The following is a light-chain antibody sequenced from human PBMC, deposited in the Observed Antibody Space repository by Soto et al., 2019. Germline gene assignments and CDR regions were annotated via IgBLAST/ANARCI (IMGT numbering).Light chain of an antibody. CDR1: QSVGSN. CDR3: QQYANWRT. J-gene: IGKJ1*01. V-gene: IGKV3-15*01. Sequence: EVVLTQSPATLSLSPGERATLSCWASQSVGSNLAWYQQKPGQAPRLLIYDASTRATGIPARFSGGGSGTEFTLTISSLHSEDFAVYYCQQYANWRTFGQGTKVDIK. CDR2: DAS.